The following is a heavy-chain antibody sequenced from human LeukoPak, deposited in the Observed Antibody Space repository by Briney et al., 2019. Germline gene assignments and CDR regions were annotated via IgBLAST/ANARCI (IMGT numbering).Heavy chain of an antibody. Sequence: PGGSLRLSCAASGFTFSSYAMSWVRQAPGKGLEWVSAISGSGGSTYYADSVKGRFTISRDNSKNTLYLQMNSLRAEGTAVYYCAKGPHYDFWSGYFEYWGQGTLVTVSS. V-gene: IGHV3-23*01. CDR3: AKGPHYDFWSGYFEY. J-gene: IGHJ4*02. D-gene: IGHD3-3*01. CDR2: ISGSGGST. CDR1: GFTFSSYA.